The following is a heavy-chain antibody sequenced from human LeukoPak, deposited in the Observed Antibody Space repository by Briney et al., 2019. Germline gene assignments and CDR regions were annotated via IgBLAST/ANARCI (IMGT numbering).Heavy chain of an antibody. Sequence: GGSLRLSCAASGFNFSNYAMDWVRQAPGKGLEWVSVISGNGADTYYADSVKGRFTISRDNSKNTLYLQMNSLRAEDTAVYYCAKGGGAYFAGRGFDFWGQGTLLTVSS. V-gene: IGHV3-23*01. D-gene: IGHD1-26*01. CDR1: GFNFSNYA. CDR2: ISGNGADT. J-gene: IGHJ4*02. CDR3: AKGGGAYFAGRGFDF.